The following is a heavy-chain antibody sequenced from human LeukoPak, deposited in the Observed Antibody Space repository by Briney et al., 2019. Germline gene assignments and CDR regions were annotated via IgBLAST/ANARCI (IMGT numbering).Heavy chain of an antibody. Sequence: GGSLRLSCAASGFTFDDYGMSWVRQAPGKGLEWVSGINWNGGSTGYADSVKGRFTISRDNAKNSLYLQMNSLRAEDTALYYCARGVQPSYSSGWYVMWGQGTLVTVSS. CDR2: INWNGGST. CDR3: ARGVQPSYSSGWYVM. J-gene: IGHJ4*02. V-gene: IGHV3-20*04. CDR1: GFTFDDYG. D-gene: IGHD6-19*01.